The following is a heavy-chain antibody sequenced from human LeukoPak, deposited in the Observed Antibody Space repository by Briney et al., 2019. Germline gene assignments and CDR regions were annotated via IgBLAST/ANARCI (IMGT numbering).Heavy chain of an antibody. J-gene: IGHJ2*01. CDR3: ARDPYDFRGYFDL. CDR1: GCTFSSYA. Sequence: SVKVSCKASGCTFSSYAISWVRQAPGQGLEWMGGIIPIFGTANYAQKFQGRVTITADESTSTAYMELSSLRSEDTAVYYCARDPYDFRGYFDLWGRGTLVTVSP. D-gene: IGHD3-3*01. CDR2: IIPIFGTA. V-gene: IGHV1-69*13.